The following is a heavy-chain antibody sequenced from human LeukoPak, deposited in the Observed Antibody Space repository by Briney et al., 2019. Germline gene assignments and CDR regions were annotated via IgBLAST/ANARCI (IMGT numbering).Heavy chain of an antibody. CDR2: ISGNSVTI. J-gene: IGHJ4*02. D-gene: IGHD2-15*01. CDR3: ARRGYCSVDDCFPFDY. Sequence: GGSLRLSCAASGFTFSSNSMSWVRQAPGKGLEWVSYISGNSVTIYYADSAKGRFTISRDNAKNSLFLQMNSLTDEDTALYYCARRGYCSVDDCFPFDYWGQGSLVTVSS. V-gene: IGHV3-48*02. CDR1: GFTFSSNS.